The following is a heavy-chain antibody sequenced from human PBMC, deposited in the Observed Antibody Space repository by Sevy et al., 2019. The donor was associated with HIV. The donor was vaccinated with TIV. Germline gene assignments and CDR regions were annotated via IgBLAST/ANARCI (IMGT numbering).Heavy chain of an antibody. J-gene: IGHJ4*02. CDR1: GGSFSGYY. D-gene: IGHD2-15*01. V-gene: IGHV4-34*01. Sequence: SETLSLTCAVYGGSFSGYYWSWIRQPPGKGLEWIGEINHSGSTNYNPSLKSLVTISVDTSKNQFSLKLSSVTAADTAVYYCARGDGGYCSGGSCHFDYWGQGTLVTVSS. CDR3: ARGDGGYCSGGSCHFDY. CDR2: INHSGST.